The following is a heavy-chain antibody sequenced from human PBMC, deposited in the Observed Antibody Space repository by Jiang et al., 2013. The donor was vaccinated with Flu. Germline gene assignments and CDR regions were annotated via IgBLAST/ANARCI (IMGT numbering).Heavy chain of an antibody. CDR1: D. Sequence: DINWVRQATGQGLEWMGWMNPNSGNTGYAQKFQGRVTMTRNTSISTAYMELSSLRSEDTAVYCCARVFDRQDYGGTDYWGQGTLVTVSS. D-gene: IGHD4-23*01. J-gene: IGHJ4*02. CDR2: MNPNSGNT. CDR3: ARVFDRQDYGGTDY. V-gene: IGHV1-8*01.